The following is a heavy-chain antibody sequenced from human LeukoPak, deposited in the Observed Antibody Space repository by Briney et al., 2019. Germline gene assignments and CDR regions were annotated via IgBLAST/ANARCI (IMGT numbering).Heavy chain of an antibody. V-gene: IGHV4-59*08. CDR2: IYYSGST. Sequence: SETLSLTCTVSAGSLSSYYWSWIRQPPGKGLEWIGYIYYSGSTDYNPSLKSRVTISVDTSKNQFSLKLTSVTAADTAVYYCAMMSAAGTNYFHYGMDVWGQGTTVTVSS. CDR1: AGSLSSYY. D-gene: IGHD6-13*01. CDR3: AMMSAAGTNYFHYGMDV. J-gene: IGHJ6*02.